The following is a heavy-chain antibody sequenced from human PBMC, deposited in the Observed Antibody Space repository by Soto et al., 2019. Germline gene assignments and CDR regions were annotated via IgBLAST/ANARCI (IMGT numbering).Heavy chain of an antibody. CDR2: INPSGGST. CDR1: GYTFTSYY. Sequence: ASVKVSCKASGYTFTSYYMHWVRQAPGQRLEWMGIINPSGGSTSYAQKLQGRVTMTRDTSTSTVYMELSSLRSEDTAVYYCATRVQSDILTGYYLGAFDIWGQGTMVTVSS. V-gene: IGHV1-46*01. D-gene: IGHD3-9*01. CDR3: ATRVQSDILTGYYLGAFDI. J-gene: IGHJ3*02.